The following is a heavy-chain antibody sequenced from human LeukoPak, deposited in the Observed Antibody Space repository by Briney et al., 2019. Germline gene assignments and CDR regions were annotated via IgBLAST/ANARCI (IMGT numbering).Heavy chain of an antibody. CDR1: GGSISSSSYY. V-gene: IGHV4-39*01. CDR3: ARQGGTYGDYAAGY. J-gene: IGHJ4*02. CDR2: IYYSGST. D-gene: IGHD4-17*01. Sequence: SETLSLTCTVSGGSISSSSYYWGWIRQPPGKGLEWIGSIYYSGSTYYNPSLKSRVTISVDTSKNQFSLKLSSVTAADTAVYYCARQGGTYGDYAAGYWGLGTLVTVSS.